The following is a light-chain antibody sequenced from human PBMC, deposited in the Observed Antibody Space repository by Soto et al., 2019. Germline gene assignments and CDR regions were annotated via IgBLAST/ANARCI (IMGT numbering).Light chain of an antibody. V-gene: IGLV1-40*01. CDR3: AAWDDSLNGYV. Sequence: QSAVTQPPSVSGAPGQRVTISCTGSSSNIGAGYDVHWYQQLPGTAPKLLLYGNTNRPSGVPDRFSGSKSGSSASLAISGLQAEDEADYYCAAWDDSLNGYVFGPGTKLTVL. CDR1: SSNIGAGYD. CDR2: GNT. J-gene: IGLJ1*01.